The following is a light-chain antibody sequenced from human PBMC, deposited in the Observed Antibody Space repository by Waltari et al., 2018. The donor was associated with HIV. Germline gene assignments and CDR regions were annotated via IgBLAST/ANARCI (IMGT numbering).Light chain of an antibody. Sequence: DIVMTQSPDSLAVSLGERATINCQSSQSVLYSSNNKNYLAWYQQKPGQPPKLLIYWASTRESGVPDRISGSGSGTDFTLTINSLQAEDVALYFCQQYYSTPPTFGGGTKVEIK. J-gene: IGKJ4*01. V-gene: IGKV4-1*01. CDR1: QSVLYSSNNKNY. CDR3: QQYYSTPPT. CDR2: WAS.